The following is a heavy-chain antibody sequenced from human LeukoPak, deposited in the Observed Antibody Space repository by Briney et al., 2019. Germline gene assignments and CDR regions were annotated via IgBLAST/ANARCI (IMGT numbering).Heavy chain of an antibody. CDR1: GFTFSSYA. V-gene: IGHV3-23*01. D-gene: IGHD3-3*01. CDR3: AKLYYDFWSGYWY. J-gene: IGHJ4*02. Sequence: PGGSLRLSCAASGFTFSSYAMSWVRQAPGKGLEWVSAISGSGGSTYYADSVKGRFAISRDNSKNTLYLQMNSLRAEDTAVYYCAKLYYDFWSGYWYWGQGTLVTVSS. CDR2: ISGSGGST.